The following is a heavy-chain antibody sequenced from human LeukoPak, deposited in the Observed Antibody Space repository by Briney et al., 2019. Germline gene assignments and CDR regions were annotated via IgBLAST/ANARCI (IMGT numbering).Heavy chain of an antibody. Sequence: PSETLSLTCAVYGGSFSGYYWSWIRQPPGKGLEWIGEINHSGSTNYNPSLKSRVTISVDTSKNQFSLKLSSVTAADTAVYYCARLQSRDWSWDYWGQGTLVTVSS. CDR2: INHSGST. V-gene: IGHV4-34*01. J-gene: IGHJ4*02. CDR3: ARLQSRDWSWDY. D-gene: IGHD3/OR15-3a*01. CDR1: GGSFSGYY.